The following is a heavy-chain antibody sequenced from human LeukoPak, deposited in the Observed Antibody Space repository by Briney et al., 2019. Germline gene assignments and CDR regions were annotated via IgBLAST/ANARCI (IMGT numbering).Heavy chain of an antibody. CDR3: ARGGGYDPFDY. V-gene: IGHV3-7*01. Sequence: DSVKGRFTISRDNAKNSLYLQMNSLRAEDTAVYYCARGGGYDPFDYRGQGTLVTVSS. J-gene: IGHJ4*02. D-gene: IGHD5-12*01.